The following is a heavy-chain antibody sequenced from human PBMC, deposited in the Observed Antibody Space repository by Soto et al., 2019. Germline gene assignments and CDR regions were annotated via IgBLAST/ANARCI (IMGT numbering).Heavy chain of an antibody. CDR2: IYWDDDR. V-gene: IGHV2-5*02. CDR3: ADTPGGPYLQH. J-gene: IGHJ1*01. CDR1: GFSLSTSGVG. D-gene: IGHD2-15*01. Sequence: QISLQEAGPALVKTPQTLTLTCTLSGFSLSTSGVGVGWIRQPPGKALDWLALIYWDDDRRYSQSLTSTLTITKDNSKNHVALTMNHIDHVYTATEYGADTPGGPYLQHSGQGTLVTDS.